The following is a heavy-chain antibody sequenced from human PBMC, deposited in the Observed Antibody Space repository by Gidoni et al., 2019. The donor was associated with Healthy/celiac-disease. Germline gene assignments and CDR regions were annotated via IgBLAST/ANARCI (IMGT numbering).Heavy chain of an antibody. CDR3: AKGDIVVVVAPADY. D-gene: IGHD2-15*01. J-gene: IGHJ4*02. V-gene: IGHV3-23*01. CDR2: ISGSGGST. CDR1: GFTFSSYA. Sequence: CAASGFTFSSYAMSWVRQAPGKGLEWVSDISGSGGSTYYADSVKGRFTISRDNSKNTLYLQMNSLRAEDTAVYYCAKGDIVVVVAPADYWGQGTLVTVSS.